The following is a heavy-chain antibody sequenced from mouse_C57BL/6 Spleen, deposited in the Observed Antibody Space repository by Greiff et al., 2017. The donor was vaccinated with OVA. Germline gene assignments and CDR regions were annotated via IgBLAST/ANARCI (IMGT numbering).Heavy chain of an antibody. Sequence: EVQGVESGGGLVQPGESLKLSCESNEYEFPSHDMSWVRKTPETRLELVAAINSDGGSTYYPAQMESRFIFSRDNTKKTLYLQLSSLRSEDTALYYCARTNWDVWYFDVWGTGTTVTVSS. D-gene: IGHD4-1*01. CDR3: ARTNWDVWYFDV. CDR1: EYEFPSHD. V-gene: IGHV5-2*01. J-gene: IGHJ1*03. CDR2: INSDGGST.